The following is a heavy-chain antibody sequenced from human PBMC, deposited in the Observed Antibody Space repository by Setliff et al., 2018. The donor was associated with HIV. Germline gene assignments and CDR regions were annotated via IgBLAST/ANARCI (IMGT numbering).Heavy chain of an antibody. D-gene: IGHD1-26*01. CDR3: ARDRGWEIEYGLDY. CDR2: ISYGSTYI. Sequence: GGSLRLSCVASGFTFSSYCMDWFRQAPGKGLEWVSSISYGSTYIYQSDSVRGRFTISRDDAKKSLYLQMNSLGAEDTAVYYCARDRGWEIEYGLDYWGQGTLVTVSS. CDR1: GFTFSSYC. J-gene: IGHJ4*02. V-gene: IGHV3-21*04.